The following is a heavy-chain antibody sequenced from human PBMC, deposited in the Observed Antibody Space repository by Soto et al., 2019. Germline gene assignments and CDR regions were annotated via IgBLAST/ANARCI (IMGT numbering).Heavy chain of an antibody. CDR1: GFTFSSYS. D-gene: IGHD1-7*01. CDR2: ISSSSSYI. CDR3: ARDTGTGPLRDAFDI. V-gene: IGHV3-21*01. Sequence: PGGSLRLSCAASGFTFSSYSMNWVRQAPGKGLEWVSSISSSSSYIYYADSVKGRFTISRDNAKNSLYLQMNSLRAEDTAVYYSARDTGTGPLRDAFDIWGQGTMVTVSS. J-gene: IGHJ3*02.